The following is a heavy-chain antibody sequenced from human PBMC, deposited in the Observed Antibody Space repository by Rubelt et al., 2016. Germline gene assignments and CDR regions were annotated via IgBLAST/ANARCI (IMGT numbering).Heavy chain of an antibody. Sequence: SNYALSWVRQAPGKGLEWVSVISGSGDSTYYADSVKGRFTISRDKSKNTLYIEMNSLRAEDTAVYYCATGRSAVVTSGANYCGQGILVTVSS. J-gene: IGHJ4*02. CDR3: ATGRSAVVTSGANY. D-gene: IGHD4-23*01. V-gene: IGHV3-23*01. CDR2: ISGSGDST. CDR1: SNYA.